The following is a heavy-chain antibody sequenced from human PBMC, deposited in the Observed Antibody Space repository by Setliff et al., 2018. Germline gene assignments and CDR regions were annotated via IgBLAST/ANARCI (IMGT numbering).Heavy chain of an antibody. CDR3: ARDPGFRSGTWSLDL. D-gene: IGHD3-10*01. Sequence: SETLSLTCTVYGGSFSDYYWGWIRQSPGKRPEWIAEINQSGNTNYNPSLNSRVSVSVDTPTNQFSLKVFSVTAADTAVYYCARDPGFRSGTWSLDLWGQGTLVTVSS. V-gene: IGHV4-34*10. CDR2: INQSGNT. CDR1: GGSFSDYY. J-gene: IGHJ5*02.